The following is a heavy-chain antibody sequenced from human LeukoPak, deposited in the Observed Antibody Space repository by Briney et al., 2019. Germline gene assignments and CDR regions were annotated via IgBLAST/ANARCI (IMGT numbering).Heavy chain of an antibody. D-gene: IGHD4-17*01. Sequence: GGSLRLSCAASGFTFRTYWMAWVRQAPGKGLEWVANIKQDGSEEYYVDSVRGRFTISRDNAKNSLYLQMNNLRAEDTALYYCAKEGKHDFGDCGGFDFWGQGTMVTVSS. V-gene: IGHV3-7*01. CDR1: GFTFRTYW. CDR2: IKQDGSEE. CDR3: AKEGKHDFGDCGGFDF. J-gene: IGHJ3*01.